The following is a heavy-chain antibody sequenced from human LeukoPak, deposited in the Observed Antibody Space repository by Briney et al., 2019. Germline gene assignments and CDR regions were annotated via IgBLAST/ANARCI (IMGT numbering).Heavy chain of an antibody. CDR3: ARGSPSYAQWHFDL. D-gene: IGHD2/OR15-2a*01. J-gene: IGHJ2*01. CDR2: IIPNTGGT. Sequence: AASVKVSCKASGYTFTDYYLHWVRQAPGQGLEWMGWIIPNTGGTNYAQKFQDWVTMSSDTSISTAYMELSSLRSDDTAVYYCARGSPSYAQWHFDLWGRGTLVTVSS. V-gene: IGHV1-2*04. CDR1: GYTFTDYY.